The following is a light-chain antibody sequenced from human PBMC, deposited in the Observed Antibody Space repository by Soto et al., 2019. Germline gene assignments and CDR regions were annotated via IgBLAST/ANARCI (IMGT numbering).Light chain of an antibody. CDR1: SSDVGSYNY. Sequence: QSALTQPASVSGSPGQSITISCTGTSSDVGSYNYVSWYQQYPGKAPKLMIYDVSNRPSGVSYRFSGSKSGNTASLTISGLQAEDEADYYCSSYTTSSTHVVFGAGTTLTVL. CDR2: DVS. J-gene: IGLJ2*01. V-gene: IGLV2-14*01. CDR3: SSYTTSSTHVV.